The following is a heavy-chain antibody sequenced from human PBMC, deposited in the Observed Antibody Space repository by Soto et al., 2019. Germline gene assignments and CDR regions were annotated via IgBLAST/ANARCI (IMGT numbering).Heavy chain of an antibody. CDR2: ISYAGSNK. Sequence: QVPLVESGGGVVQPGRSLRLSCAASGFTLSSYAMHWVRQAPGKGLVWVAVISYAGSNKYYADSVKGRFTISRDNSKNTLYLQMNSLRLEDTAVYYCARPLWRDDYNWGYFDLWGRGTPVTFSS. J-gene: IGHJ2*01. V-gene: IGHV3-30-3*01. CDR3: ARPLWRDDYNWGYFDL. D-gene: IGHD4-4*01. CDR1: GFTLSSYA.